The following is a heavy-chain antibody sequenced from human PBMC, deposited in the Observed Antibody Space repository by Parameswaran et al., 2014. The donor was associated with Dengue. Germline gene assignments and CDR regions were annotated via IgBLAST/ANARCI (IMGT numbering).Heavy chain of an antibody. CDR3: ARAFAVQLAGDYYYYGMDV. D-gene: IGHD1-1*01. J-gene: IGHJ6*02. Sequence: WVRQAPGQGLEWMGRINPNSGGTNYAQKFQGRVTMTRDTSISTAYMELSRLRSDDTAVYYCARAFAVQLAGDYYYYGMDVWGQGTTVTGLL. V-gene: IGHV1-2*06. CDR2: INPNSGGT.